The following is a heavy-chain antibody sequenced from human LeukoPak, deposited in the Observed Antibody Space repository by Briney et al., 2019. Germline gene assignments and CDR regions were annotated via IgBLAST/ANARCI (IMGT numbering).Heavy chain of an antibody. V-gene: IGHV6-1*01. D-gene: IGHD3-16*01. CDR2: TYYRSKWYN. CDR3: AREGSDGYLFDY. J-gene: IGHJ4*02. CDR1: GDSVSSNSAT. Sequence: SQTLSLTCAISGDSVSSNSATWDWIRQSPSRGLEWLGRTYYRSKWYNDYAVSVKSRVTINPDTSKNQFSLQLNSVTPEDTAVYYCAREGSDGYLFDYWGQGSLVIVSS.